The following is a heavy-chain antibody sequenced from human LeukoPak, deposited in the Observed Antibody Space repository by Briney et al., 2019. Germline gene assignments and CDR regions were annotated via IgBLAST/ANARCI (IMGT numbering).Heavy chain of an antibody. V-gene: IGHV1-8*01. CDR1: GYIFTNFD. CDR3: ARGDH. Sequence: ASVKVSCKASGYIFTNFDINWVRQATGQGLEWVGWMNSNSGNTGYGQKFQGRITLTRDTAISTAYMELTSLRYEDTAVYYCARGDHWGQGTLDTVSS. J-gene: IGHJ4*02. CDR2: MNSNSGNT.